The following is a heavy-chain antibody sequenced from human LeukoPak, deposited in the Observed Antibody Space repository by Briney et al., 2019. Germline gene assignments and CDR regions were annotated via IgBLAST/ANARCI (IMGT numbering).Heavy chain of an antibody. CDR3: ARDLAIAAAARGTYFDY. D-gene: IGHD6-13*01. V-gene: IGHV4-39*07. Sequence: SETLSLTCTVSGGSISSNNYYWGWIRQPPGKGLEWIGSVHYSGSSYYNPSLKSRLTISVDTSKNQFSLKLSSVTAADTAVYYCARDLAIAAAARGTYFDYWGQGTLVTVSS. CDR1: GGSISSNNYY. CDR2: VHYSGSS. J-gene: IGHJ4*02.